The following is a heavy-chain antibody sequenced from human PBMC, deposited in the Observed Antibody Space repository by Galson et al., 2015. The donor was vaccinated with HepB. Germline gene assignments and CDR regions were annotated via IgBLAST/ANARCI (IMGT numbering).Heavy chain of an antibody. CDR1: GFTFSSYS. D-gene: IGHD2-21*02. CDR2: ISSSSSYI. Sequence: SLRLSCAASGFTFSSYSMNWVRQAPGKGLEWVPSISSSSSYIYYADSVKGRFTISRDNAKNSLYLQMNSLRAEDTAVYYCARGLLSGVVVTPTGYWGQGTLVTVSS. J-gene: IGHJ4*02. CDR3: ARGLLSGVVVTPTGY. V-gene: IGHV3-21*01.